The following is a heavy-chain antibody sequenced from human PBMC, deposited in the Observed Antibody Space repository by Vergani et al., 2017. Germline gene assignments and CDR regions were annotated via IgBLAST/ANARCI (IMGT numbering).Heavy chain of an antibody. Sequence: EVQLVESGAGLVQPGGSLKLSCAASGFTFSGSAMHWVRQASGKGLEWVGRIKNKANSSATAYAASVKGRVTISRDDSKNTAYLQMNSLKTEDTAVYYCTRLPLTGRTLDAFDIWGQGTMVTVSS. CDR3: TRLPLTGRTLDAFDI. CDR1: GFTFSGSA. J-gene: IGHJ3*02. V-gene: IGHV3-73*02. CDR2: IKNKANSSAT. D-gene: IGHD7-27*01.